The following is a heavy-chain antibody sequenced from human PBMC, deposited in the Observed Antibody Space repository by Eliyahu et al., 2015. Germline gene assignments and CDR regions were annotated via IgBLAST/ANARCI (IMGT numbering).Heavy chain of an antibody. D-gene: IGHD6-13*01. CDR2: IYXSGST. J-gene: IGHJ6*02. CDR1: GXSXRSSNW. Sequence: QVQLQESGPGLVKPSGTLSLTCXXSGXSXRSSNWWXWVRQPPGKGLXXSGEIYXSGSTNYNPSLKSRVTISVDKSKNQFSLKLSSVTAADTAVYYCARSRGGQQLYYYYGMDVWGQGTTVTVSS. CDR3: ARSRGGQQLYYYYGMDV. V-gene: IGHV4-4*02.